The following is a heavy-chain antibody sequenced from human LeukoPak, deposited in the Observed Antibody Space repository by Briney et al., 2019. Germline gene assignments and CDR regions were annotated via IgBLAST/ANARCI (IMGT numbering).Heavy chain of an antibody. CDR2: IYPGDSDT. CDR3: ARRPQLRSELDY. V-gene: IGHV5-51*01. J-gene: IGHJ4*02. Sequence: GESLKISCKGSGYSFTTYWIGWVRQMPGKGLEWMGIIYPGDSDTRYSPSFQGQVTISADKSTNTAYLQWSSLKASDTAIYYCARRPQLRSELDYWGQETLVTVSS. CDR1: GYSFTTYW. D-gene: IGHD1-7*01.